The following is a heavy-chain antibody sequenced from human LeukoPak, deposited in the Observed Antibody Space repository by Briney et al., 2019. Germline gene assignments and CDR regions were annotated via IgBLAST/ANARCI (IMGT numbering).Heavy chain of an antibody. D-gene: IGHD3-10*01. CDR1: GFTFSSYA. Sequence: GGSLRLSCAASGFTFSSYAMSWVRQAPGKGLEWVSAISGSGGSTYYADSVEGRFTISRDNSKNTLYLQMNSLRAEDTAVYYCAKDYGSGSRLYYYYGMDVWGQGTTVTVSS. CDR2: ISGSGGST. V-gene: IGHV3-23*01. CDR3: AKDYGSGSRLYYYYGMDV. J-gene: IGHJ6*02.